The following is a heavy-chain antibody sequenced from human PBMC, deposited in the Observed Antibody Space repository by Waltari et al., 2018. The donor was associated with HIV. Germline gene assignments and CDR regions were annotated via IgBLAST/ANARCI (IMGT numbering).Heavy chain of an antibody. CDR3: AIAPHHYDSSGPVY. J-gene: IGHJ4*02. Sequence: QVQLVESGGGVVQPGGSLRLSCTASGFTFSNSGMYWVRQAPGKGRQWVAFIRYDGTNKYYADSVKGRFIISRDNSKNTLSLQMHSLRAEDTAVYYCAIAPHHYDSSGPVYWGQGTLVTVSS. CDR1: GFTFSNSG. CDR2: IRYDGTNK. D-gene: IGHD3-22*01. V-gene: IGHV3-30*02.